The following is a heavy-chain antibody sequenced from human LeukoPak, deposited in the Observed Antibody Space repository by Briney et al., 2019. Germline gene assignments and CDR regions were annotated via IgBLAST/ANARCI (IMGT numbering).Heavy chain of an antibody. V-gene: IGHV1-2*02. D-gene: IGHD3-16*01. Sequence: ASVKVSCKASGYTFTVYFMHWVRQAPGQGLEWMGLMNPDNGGTHYAQKFQGRVTMTRDSSISTAYMELSRLTSDDTAVYYCATLGGHSLAALNGYWGQGTLVTVSS. CDR3: ATLGGHSLAALNGY. CDR2: MNPDNGGT. J-gene: IGHJ4*02. CDR1: GYTFTVYF.